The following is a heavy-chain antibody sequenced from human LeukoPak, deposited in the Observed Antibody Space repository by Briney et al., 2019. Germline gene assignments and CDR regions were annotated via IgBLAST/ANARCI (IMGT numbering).Heavy chain of an antibody. CDR3: AKAPPYTKYFDY. Sequence: GGSLRLSCAGSGFIFSNYAMSWDRQAPGQGLEWVSTISNSGDATFYADAVKGRFTISRDNSKNTLYLQMYSLRAEDTAIYYCAKAPPYTKYFDYWGQGTLLTVSS. J-gene: IGHJ4*02. V-gene: IGHV3-23*01. D-gene: IGHD1-1*01. CDR2: ISNSGDAT. CDR1: GFIFSNYA.